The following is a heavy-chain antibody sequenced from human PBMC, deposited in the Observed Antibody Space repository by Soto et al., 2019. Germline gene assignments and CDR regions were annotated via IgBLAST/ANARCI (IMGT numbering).Heavy chain of an antibody. CDR2: IIPILDIA. D-gene: IGHD2-2*01. CDR1: GGTFSSYP. J-gene: IGHJ4*02. CDR3: ARNMKYCTTTTCYSPLRSDY. V-gene: IGHV1-69*02. Sequence: SVKVSCKATGGTFSSYPITWVRQAPGQGLEWMGRIIPILDIANYAQKFQGRVTITADKSTSTAYMALSSLRSEDTAVYYCARNMKYCTTTTCYSPLRSDYWGQGTLVTVSS.